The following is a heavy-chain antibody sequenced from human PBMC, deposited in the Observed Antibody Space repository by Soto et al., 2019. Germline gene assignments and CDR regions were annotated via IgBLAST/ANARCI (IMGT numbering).Heavy chain of an antibody. Sequence: GASVKVSCKASGYTYASYGISWVRQAPGQGLEWMGWISAYNGNTNYAQKLQGRVTMTTDTSTSTAYMELRSLRSDDTAVYYCARDSTTYYFDYWGQGTLVTVSS. V-gene: IGHV1-18*01. CDR1: GYTYASYG. J-gene: IGHJ4*02. CDR3: ARDSTTYYFDY. CDR2: ISAYNGNT.